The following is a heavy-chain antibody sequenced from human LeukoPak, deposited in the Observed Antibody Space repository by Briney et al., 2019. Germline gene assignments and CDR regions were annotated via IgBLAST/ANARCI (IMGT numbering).Heavy chain of an antibody. Sequence: GASVRVSCKTSGYTFTSYKMHWVRQAPGQGLEWMGIVNPSDESTSYAQNFQGRVAMTRDTSTSTVYMELSSLRADDTAVYYCARDSRLWSVDYWGQGTLVTVSS. V-gene: IGHV1-46*01. CDR3: ARDSRLWSVDY. CDR1: GYTFTSYK. D-gene: IGHD2-8*02. J-gene: IGHJ4*02. CDR2: VNPSDEST.